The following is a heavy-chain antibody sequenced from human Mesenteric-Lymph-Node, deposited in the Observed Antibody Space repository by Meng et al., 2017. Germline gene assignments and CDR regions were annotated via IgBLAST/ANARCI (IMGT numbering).Heavy chain of an antibody. V-gene: IGHV4-30-4*08. CDR3: ARAVDDGHYRGWYFDS. CDR2: SFHTGDT. J-gene: IGHJ2*01. D-gene: IGHD4-17*01. Sequence: LQVAVPGSWKLSTPLALTCTLSGVSLPAYYYGSWIRQAAGEDLVWIGYSFHTGDTYYNPSLKSLGTISVDTSKNQFPLILNSATGPDTAVYYCARAVDDGHYRGWYFDSWGRGTLVTVSS. CDR1: GVSLPAYYY.